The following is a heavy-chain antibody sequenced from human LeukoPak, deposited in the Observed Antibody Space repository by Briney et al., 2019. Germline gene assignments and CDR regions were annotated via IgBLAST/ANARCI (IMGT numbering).Heavy chain of an antibody. V-gene: IGHV4-59*01. J-gene: IGHJ4*02. CDR3: ARVDFGLLFDY. D-gene: IGHD3-9*01. Sequence: PSETLSLTCTVSGGSISSYYWSWIRQPPGKGLEWLGYIYYSGSTNYNPSLKSRVTISVDTSKNQFALKLSSVTAADPAVYYCARVDFGLLFDYWGQGTLVTVSS. CDR1: GGSISSYY. CDR2: IYYSGST.